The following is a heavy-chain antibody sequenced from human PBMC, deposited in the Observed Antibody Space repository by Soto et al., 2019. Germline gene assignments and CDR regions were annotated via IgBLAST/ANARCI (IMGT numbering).Heavy chain of an antibody. Sequence: QVQLVESGGGVVQPGRSLRLSCVASGFTFNKYGIHWVRRAPGKGLEWVAGVWYDGSNKYYADSVKGRFTLSRDNSKNTVYVQMNSLRAEDTAVYYCARGVGAPIDYWGQGTLVTVAS. CDR2: VWYDGSNK. V-gene: IGHV3-33*01. CDR3: ARGVGAPIDY. J-gene: IGHJ4*02. CDR1: GFTFNKYG. D-gene: IGHD1-26*01.